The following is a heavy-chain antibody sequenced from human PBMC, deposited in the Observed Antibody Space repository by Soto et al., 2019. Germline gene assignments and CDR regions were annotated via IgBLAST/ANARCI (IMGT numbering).Heavy chain of an antibody. J-gene: IGHJ5*02. D-gene: IGHD3-3*01. Sequence: SETLSLTCTVTGGAISGYYWTWIRQSDGEGLEWIGRIYSSGSTNYNPSLKSRVTISLDTSMNYFSLRLSSVTAADTAVYYCARGQRFSDWFDPWGQGTLVTVSS. CDR3: ARGQRFSDWFDP. CDR2: IYSSGST. V-gene: IGHV4-4*07. CDR1: GGAISGYY.